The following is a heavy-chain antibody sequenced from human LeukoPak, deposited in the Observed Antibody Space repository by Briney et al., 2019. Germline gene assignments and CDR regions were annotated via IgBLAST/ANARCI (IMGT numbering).Heavy chain of an antibody. V-gene: IGHV3-23*01. J-gene: IGHJ4*02. Sequence: PGGSLRLSCAASGFTFSSYAMAWVRQAPGKGLEWVSAISGSRNNTYYADSVKGRFTISRDNSKNTLYLQMNSLRAEDTAVYYCAKVYLPYDSSVYFDYWGQGTLVTVFS. CDR1: GFTFSSYA. CDR3: AKVYLPYDSSVYFDY. CDR2: ISGSRNNT. D-gene: IGHD3-22*01.